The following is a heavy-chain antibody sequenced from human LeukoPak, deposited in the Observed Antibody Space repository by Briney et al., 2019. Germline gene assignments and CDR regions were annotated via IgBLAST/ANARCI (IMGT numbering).Heavy chain of an antibody. CDR1: GGSITSYY. Sequence: SETLSLTCTVSGGSITSYYYTWIRHPPGQGLEWIGYIYYSGNTNYNPSLKSRVTTSLDMSKNQFSLRLTSVTAADTAVYYCAREDSGTSIDYWGQGALVTVSS. V-gene: IGHV4-59*01. D-gene: IGHD1-26*01. CDR2: IYYSGNT. CDR3: AREDSGTSIDY. J-gene: IGHJ4*01.